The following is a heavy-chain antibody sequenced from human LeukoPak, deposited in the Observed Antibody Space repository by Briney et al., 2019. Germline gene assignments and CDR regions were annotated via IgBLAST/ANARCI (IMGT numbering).Heavy chain of an antibody. J-gene: IGHJ1*01. CDR2: ISGSGGST. D-gene: IGHD6-13*01. V-gene: IGHV3-23*01. CDR1: GFTFSSYA. CDR3: AMRLSSSWYYSYFQH. Sequence: HPGGSLRLSCAASGFTFSSYAMSWVRQAPGKGLEWVSAISGSGGSTYYADSVKGRFTISRDNSKNTLYLQMNSLRAEDTAVYYCAMRLSSSWYYSYFQHWGQGTLVTVSS.